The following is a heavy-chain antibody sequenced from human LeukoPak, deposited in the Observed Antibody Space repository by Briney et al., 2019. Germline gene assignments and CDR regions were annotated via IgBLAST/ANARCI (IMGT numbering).Heavy chain of an antibody. D-gene: IGHD1-26*01. Sequence: GGSLRLSCVASGFTFISWVTWVRQAPGKGLEWVANIDEHGNGKYYVDSVKGRFAISRDYATNSVFLQMNSLRAEDTSVYYCARDAGWGYYDLWGQGTPVTVSS. CDR2: IDEHGNGK. J-gene: IGHJ4*02. V-gene: IGHV3-7*01. CDR3: ARDAGWGYYDL. CDR1: GFTFISW.